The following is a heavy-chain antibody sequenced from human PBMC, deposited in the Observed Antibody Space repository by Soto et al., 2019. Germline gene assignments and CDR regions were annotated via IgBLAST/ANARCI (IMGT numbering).Heavy chain of an antibody. J-gene: IGHJ5*02. V-gene: IGHV4-34*01. D-gene: IGHD1-7*01. Sequence: SETLSLTCAVYGGSFSGYYWSWIRQPPGKWLEWIGEINHSGSTNYNPSLKSRVTISVDTSKNQFSLKLSSVTAADTAVYYCARASRSPLITGTTRGWFDPWGQGXLVTVYS. CDR1: GGSFSGYY. CDR3: ARASRSPLITGTTRGWFDP. CDR2: INHSGST.